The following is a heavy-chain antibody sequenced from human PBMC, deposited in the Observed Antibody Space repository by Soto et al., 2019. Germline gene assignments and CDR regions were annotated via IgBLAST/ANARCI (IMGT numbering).Heavy chain of an antibody. CDR1: GGSFSGYY. Sequence: SETLSLTCAVYGGSFSGYYWSWIRQPPGKGLEWIGEINHSGSTNYNPSLKSRVTISVDTSKNQFSLKLSSVTAADTAVYYCARGNGLRGYNWFDPWGQGTLVTVSS. V-gene: IGHV4-34*01. CDR2: INHSGST. J-gene: IGHJ5*02. CDR3: ARGNGLRGYNWFDP. D-gene: IGHD4-17*01.